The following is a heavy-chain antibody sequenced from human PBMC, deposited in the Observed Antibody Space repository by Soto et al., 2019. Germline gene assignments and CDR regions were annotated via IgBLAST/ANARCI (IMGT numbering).Heavy chain of an antibody. Sequence: VQLLESGGGLVQPGGSLRLSCAASGFTFSSYAMSWVRQAPGKGLEWVSAISGSGGSTYYADSVKGRFTISRDNSKNTLYLQMNSLRAEDTAVYYCAKDSAPFASSSGSFDYWGQGTLVTVSS. CDR3: AKDSAPFASSSGSFDY. J-gene: IGHJ4*02. D-gene: IGHD6-6*01. CDR1: GFTFSSYA. V-gene: IGHV3-23*01. CDR2: ISGSGGST.